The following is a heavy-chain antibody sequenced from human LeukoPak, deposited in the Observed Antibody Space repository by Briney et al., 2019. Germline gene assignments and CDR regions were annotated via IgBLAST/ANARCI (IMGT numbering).Heavy chain of an antibody. D-gene: IGHD3-22*01. Sequence: PGGSLRLSCAASGFTFSSYWMHWVRQAPGKGLVWVSRIKSDGKTNYADSVKGRFTISRDNAKNTVSLQMNSLRAEDTAVYYCARTSGYYDSSGYYPFDYWGQGTLVTVSS. J-gene: IGHJ4*02. CDR2: IKSDGKT. V-gene: IGHV3-74*01. CDR1: GFTFSSYW. CDR3: ARTSGYYDSSGYYPFDY.